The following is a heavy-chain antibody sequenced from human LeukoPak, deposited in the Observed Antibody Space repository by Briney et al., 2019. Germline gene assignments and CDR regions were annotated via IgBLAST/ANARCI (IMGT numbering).Heavy chain of an antibody. CDR1: GYTFTSYY. CDR2: INPSGGST. Sequence: ASVKVSCKASGYTFTSYYMHWVRQAPGQGLEWMGIINPSGGSTSYAQKFQGRVTMTRDTSTSTVYMELSSLRSEDTAVYYCARDQEAMANYYYYGMDVWGQGTTVTVSS. CDR3: ARDQEAMANYYYYGMDV. J-gene: IGHJ6*02. D-gene: IGHD5-18*01. V-gene: IGHV1-46*01.